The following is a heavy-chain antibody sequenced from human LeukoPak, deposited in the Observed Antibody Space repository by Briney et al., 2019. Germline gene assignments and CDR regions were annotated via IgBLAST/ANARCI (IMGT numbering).Heavy chain of an antibody. CDR2: ISAYNGKT. CDR3: ARVRDTGYDENDF. D-gene: IGHD5-12*01. V-gene: IGHV1-18*01. Sequence: ASVKVSCKASGYSFVSYGMSWVRQAPRQGLEWMGWISAYNGKTNYPQKFQGRVTMTTDTSTNTGYMELRSLRFDDTAVYYCARVRDTGYDENDFWGQGTLVTVSS. J-gene: IGHJ4*02. CDR1: GYSFVSYG.